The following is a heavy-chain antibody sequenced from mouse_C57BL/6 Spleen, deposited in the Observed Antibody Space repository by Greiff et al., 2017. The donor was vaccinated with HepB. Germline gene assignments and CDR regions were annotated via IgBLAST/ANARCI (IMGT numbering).Heavy chain of an antibody. CDR3: TRCDYNPYYFDC. CDR1: GYTFTSYW. Sequence: VQLQQPGADLVRPGSSVKLSCTASGYTFTSYWMHWVKQRPIQGLEWIGNIDPSDSETHYNQKFKDKATLTVDKSSSTAYMQLSSLTSEDSAVYYCTRCDYNPYYFDCWGQGTTLTVSS. V-gene: IGHV1-52*01. J-gene: IGHJ2*01. D-gene: IGHD2-4*01. CDR2: IDPSDSET.